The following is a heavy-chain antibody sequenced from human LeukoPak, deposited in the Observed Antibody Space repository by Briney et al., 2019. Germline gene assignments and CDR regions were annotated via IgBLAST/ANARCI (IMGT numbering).Heavy chain of an antibody. Sequence: PSETLSLTCAVYGGSFSGYYWSWIRRPPGKGLEWIGEINHSGSTNYNPSPKSRVTISVDTSKNQFSLKLSSVTAADTAVYYCARWELLPAFDIWGQGTMVTVSS. CDR1: GGSFSGYY. V-gene: IGHV4-34*01. CDR3: ARWELLPAFDI. D-gene: IGHD1-26*01. CDR2: INHSGST. J-gene: IGHJ3*02.